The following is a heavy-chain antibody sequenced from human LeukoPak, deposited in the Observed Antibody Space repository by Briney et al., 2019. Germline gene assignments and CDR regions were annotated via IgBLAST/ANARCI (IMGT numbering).Heavy chain of an antibody. V-gene: IGHV4-34*01. CDR3: ARVPNDYGGKGGRGYFDY. D-gene: IGHD4-23*01. CDR1: GGSFSGYD. Sequence: SETLSLTWAVYGGSFSGYDWSWIRKPPWKGLEWMAEINHSGSTNYNPSLKSRVTISVDTSKNQFSLKLSSVTAADTAVYYCARVPNDYGGKGGRGYFDYWGQGTLVTVSS. CDR2: INHSGST. J-gene: IGHJ4*02.